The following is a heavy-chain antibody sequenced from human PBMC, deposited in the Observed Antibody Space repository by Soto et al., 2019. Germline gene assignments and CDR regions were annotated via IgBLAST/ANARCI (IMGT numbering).Heavy chain of an antibody. D-gene: IGHD5-12*01. Sequence: QITLKESGPTLVKPTETLTLTCSFSGFSLTTDVEGVAWIRQPPGKALEWLGVIYWDDDKRYRPSLKSRITITKGSSNNQVVLTMTNVDPVDTGTYFCAHTGRGYDYFDYWGQGALVTVS. J-gene: IGHJ4*02. CDR1: GFSLTTDVEG. CDR2: IYWDDDK. CDR3: AHTGRGYDYFDY. V-gene: IGHV2-5*02.